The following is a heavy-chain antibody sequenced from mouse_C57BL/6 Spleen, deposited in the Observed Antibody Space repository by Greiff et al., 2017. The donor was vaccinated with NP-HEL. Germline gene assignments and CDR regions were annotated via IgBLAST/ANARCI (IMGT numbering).Heavy chain of an antibody. CDR1: GFTFTDYY. CDR3: ERYNYKPYWAMDY. D-gene: IGHD2-12*01. V-gene: IGHV7-3*01. Sequence: DVKLVESGGGLVQPGGSLSLSCAASGFTFTDYYMSWVRQPPGKALEWLGFIRNKANGYTTEYSASVKGRFTVSRDNYQSIRYLQMNALRAEYRATYYCERYNYKPYWAMDYWGQGTSVTVSS. J-gene: IGHJ4*01. CDR2: IRNKANGYTT.